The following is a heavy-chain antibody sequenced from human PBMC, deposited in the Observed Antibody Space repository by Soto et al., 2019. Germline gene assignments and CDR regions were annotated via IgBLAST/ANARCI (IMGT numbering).Heavy chain of an antibody. D-gene: IGHD1-1*01. CDR3: ARLKEAGLATNDYYYYGMDV. Sequence: SETLSLTCTVSGGSISSYYWSWIRQPPGKGLEWIGYIYYSGSTNYNPSLKSRVTISVDTSKNQFSLKLSSVTAADTAVYYCARLKEAGLATNDYYYYGMDVWGQGTTVTVSS. CDR1: GGSISSYY. CDR2: IYYSGST. J-gene: IGHJ6*02. V-gene: IGHV4-59*01.